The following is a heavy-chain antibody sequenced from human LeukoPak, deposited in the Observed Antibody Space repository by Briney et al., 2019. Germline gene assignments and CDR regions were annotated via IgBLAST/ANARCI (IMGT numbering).Heavy chain of an antibody. V-gene: IGHV4-34*01. J-gene: IGHJ6*02. D-gene: IGHD4-11*01. CDR2: INHSGST. CDR1: GGSFSGYY. Sequence: SETLSLTCAVYGGSFSGYYWSWIRQPPGKGLGWIGEINHSGSTNYNPSLKSRVTISVDTSKNQFSLKLSSVTAADTAVYYCARAVSGGMDVWGQGTTVTVSS. CDR3: ARAVSGGMDV.